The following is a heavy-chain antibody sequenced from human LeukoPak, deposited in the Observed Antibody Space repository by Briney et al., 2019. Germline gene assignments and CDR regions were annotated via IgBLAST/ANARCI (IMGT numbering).Heavy chain of an antibody. Sequence: PGGSLRLSCAASGFTFSTYAIHWVRQAPGKGLEWAALISYDGSNKYYADSVKGRFTISRDNSKNTLYLQMNSLRAEDTAVYYCAKDPGGYGWAYYYYMDVWGKGTTVTISS. CDR2: ISYDGSNK. D-gene: IGHD5-12*01. CDR3: AKDPGGYGWAYYYYMDV. V-gene: IGHV3-30*04. J-gene: IGHJ6*03. CDR1: GFTFSTYA.